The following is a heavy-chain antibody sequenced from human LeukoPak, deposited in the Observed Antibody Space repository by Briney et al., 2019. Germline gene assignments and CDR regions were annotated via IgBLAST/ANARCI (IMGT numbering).Heavy chain of an antibody. Sequence: SETLSLTCAVYGGSFSGYYWSWIRQPPGKGLEWIGEINHSGSTNYNPSLKSRVTISVDTSKNQFSLKLSSVTAADTAMYYCARARRIAAASRWFDPWGQGTLVTVSS. CDR2: INHSGST. V-gene: IGHV4-34*01. CDR3: ARARRIAAASRWFDP. D-gene: IGHD6-13*01. J-gene: IGHJ5*02. CDR1: GGSFSGYY.